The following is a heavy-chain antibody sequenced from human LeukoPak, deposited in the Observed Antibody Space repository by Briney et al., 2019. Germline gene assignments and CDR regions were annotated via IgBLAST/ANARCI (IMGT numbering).Heavy chain of an antibody. CDR2: INPSGGST. CDR1: GYTFTNYY. Sequence: GASVKVSCKASGYTFTNYYMHWVRQAPGQGLEWMGIINPSGGSTSYAQKFQGRVTMTRDTSTSTVYMELSSLRSEDTAVYYCARDGWNYVGPDYWGQGTLVTVSS. J-gene: IGHJ4*02. CDR3: ARDGWNYVGPDY. V-gene: IGHV1-46*01. D-gene: IGHD1-7*01.